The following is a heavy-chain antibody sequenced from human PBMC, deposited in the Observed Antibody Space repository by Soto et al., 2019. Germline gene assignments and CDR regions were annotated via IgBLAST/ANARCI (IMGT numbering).Heavy chain of an antibody. CDR1: GDSISSVDHY. Sequence: QVQLQESGPGLVKPSQTLSLTCTVSGDSISSVDHYWSWIRQPPGKGLEWIGYIYHSRSTYYNPSLRSRVTISIDTPKNQFSLRLSSVTVADTAVYYCARDDYSNFAYYGMDVWGQGTTVTVSS. CDR3: ARDDYSNFAYYGMDV. V-gene: IGHV4-30-4*01. D-gene: IGHD4-4*01. J-gene: IGHJ6*02. CDR2: IYHSRST.